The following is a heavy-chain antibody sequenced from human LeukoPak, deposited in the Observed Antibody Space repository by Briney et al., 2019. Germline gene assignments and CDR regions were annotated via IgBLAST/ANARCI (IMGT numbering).Heavy chain of an antibody. V-gene: IGHV4-34*01. CDR2: INHSGST. D-gene: IGHD3-10*01. CDR3: AGRDDGSGSYSPKFDP. J-gene: IGHJ5*02. CDR1: GGSFSGYY. Sequence: SETLSLTCAVYGGSFSGYYRSWIRQPPGKGLEWIGEINHSGSTNYNPSLKSRVTISVDTSKNQFSLKLSSVTAADTAVYYCAGRDDGSGSYSPKFDPWGQGTLVTVSS.